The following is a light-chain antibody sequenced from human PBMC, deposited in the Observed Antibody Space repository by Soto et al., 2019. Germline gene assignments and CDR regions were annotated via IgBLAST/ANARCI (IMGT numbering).Light chain of an antibody. CDR3: QQFSSYPLT. J-gene: IGKJ4*01. Sequence: EIVLTPASGALSLSPGERAPLSCRASQTVRNNYLAWYQQKPGQAPRLLIYDASSRATGIPDRFSGGGSGTDFTLTISRLEPEDFAVYYCQQFSSYPLTLGGGTKVDI. CDR1: QTVRNNY. CDR2: DAS. V-gene: IGKV3-20*01.